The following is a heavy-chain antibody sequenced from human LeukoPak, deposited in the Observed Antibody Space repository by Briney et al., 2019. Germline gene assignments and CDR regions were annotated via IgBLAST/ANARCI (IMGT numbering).Heavy chain of an antibody. Sequence: GESLKISCKGSGYSFTSYWIGWVRQMPGKGLEWVGIIYLGDSDTRYSPSFQGQVTISADKSITTVNLQWSRLKASDTAMYYCARGYYYGSGSYFDYWGQGTLVTVSS. CDR1: GYSFTSYW. CDR3: ARGYYYGSGSYFDY. D-gene: IGHD3-10*01. V-gene: IGHV5-51*01. CDR2: IYLGDSDT. J-gene: IGHJ4*02.